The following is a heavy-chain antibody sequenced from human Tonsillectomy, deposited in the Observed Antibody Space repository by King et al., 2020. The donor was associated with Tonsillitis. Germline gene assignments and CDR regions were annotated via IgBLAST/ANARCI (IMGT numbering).Heavy chain of an antibody. CDR3: TTISNYGGNSINAFDI. V-gene: IGHV3-15*01. D-gene: IGHD4-23*01. J-gene: IGHJ3*02. CDR2: IKSKTDGGTT. CDR1: GFTFINAW. Sequence: VQLVESGGGLVKPGGSLRLSCAASGFTFINAWMTWVRQAPGKGLEWVGRIKSKTDGGTTDYAAPVKGRFTISRDDAKTTLYLQMNSLKTEDTAVYYCTTISNYGGNSINAFDIWGQGTLVPVSS.